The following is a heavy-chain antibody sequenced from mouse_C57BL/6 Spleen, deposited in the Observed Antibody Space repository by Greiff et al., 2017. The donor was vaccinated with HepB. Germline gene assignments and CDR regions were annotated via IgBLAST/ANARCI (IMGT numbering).Heavy chain of an antibody. J-gene: IGHJ3*01. CDR2: IDPETGGT. Sequence: VQLQQSGAELVRPGASVTLSCKASGYTFTDHEMHWVKQTPVHGLEWIGAIDPETGGTAYNQKFKGKAILTADKSSSTAYMELRSLTSEDSAVYYCTRGGSSPWFAYWGQGTLVTVSA. V-gene: IGHV1-15*01. CDR1: GYTFTDHE. CDR3: TRGGSSPWFAY. D-gene: IGHD1-1*01.